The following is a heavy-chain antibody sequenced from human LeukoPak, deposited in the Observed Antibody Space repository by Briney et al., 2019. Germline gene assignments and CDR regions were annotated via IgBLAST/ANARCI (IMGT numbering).Heavy chain of an antibody. D-gene: IGHD4-17*01. J-gene: IGHJ3*02. CDR1: GFTFSSYA. Sequence: GGSLRLSCAASGFTFSSYAMHWVRQAPGKGLEWVAVISYDGSNKYYADSVKGRFTISRDNSKNTLYLRMNSLRAEDTAVYYCARDGPATTVTTLAFDIWGQGTMVTVSS. CDR2: ISYDGSNK. CDR3: ARDGPATTVTTLAFDI. V-gene: IGHV3-30*04.